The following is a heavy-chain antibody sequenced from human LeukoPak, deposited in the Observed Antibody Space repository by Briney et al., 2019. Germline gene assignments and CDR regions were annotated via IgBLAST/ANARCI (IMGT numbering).Heavy chain of an antibody. CDR3: ARRYSYDSSISQSSPIDY. CDR1: GGSFSGYY. D-gene: IGHD3-22*01. J-gene: IGHJ4*02. CDR2: VNHSGTT. V-gene: IGHV4-34*01. Sequence: SETLSLTCAVYGGSFSGYYWSWIRQPPGKGPEWIGEVNHSGTTKYNPSLKSRVTISVETSKNQFSLKLSSVTAADTAKYYCARRYSYDSSISQSSPIDYWGQGMLVTVSS.